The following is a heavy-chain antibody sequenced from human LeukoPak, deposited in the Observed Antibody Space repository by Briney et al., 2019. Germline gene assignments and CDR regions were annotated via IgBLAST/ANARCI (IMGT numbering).Heavy chain of an antibody. Sequence: PGGPLRLSFEASGFPFITYAMHWVRQAPGKGLEYVSAISSNGGSTYYANSVKGRFTISRDNSKNTLYLQMGSLRAEDMAVYYCARDEALDYWGQGTLVTVSS. V-gene: IGHV3-64*01. J-gene: IGHJ4*02. CDR1: GFPFITYA. CDR3: ARDEALDY. CDR2: ISSNGGST.